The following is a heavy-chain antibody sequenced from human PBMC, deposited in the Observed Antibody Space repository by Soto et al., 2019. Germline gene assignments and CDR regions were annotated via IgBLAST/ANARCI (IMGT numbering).Heavy chain of an antibody. Sequence: QVTLKESGPVLVKPTETLTLTCTVSGLSLSNGKLGVSWIRQPPGKALEWLAHIFSNDDKSYSTSWRSRVTISTDTSRSQEDLTMTHMDPLDSATYYWTLIMECSRTDCYRASFGPWGQGTLVTVSS. CDR2: IFSNDDK. CDR3: TLIMECSRTDCYRASFGP. CDR1: GLSLSNGKLG. V-gene: IGHV2-26*01. D-gene: IGHD2-2*01. J-gene: IGHJ5*02.